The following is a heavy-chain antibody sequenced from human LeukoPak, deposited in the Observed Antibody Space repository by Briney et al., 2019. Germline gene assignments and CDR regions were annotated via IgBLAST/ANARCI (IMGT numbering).Heavy chain of an antibody. V-gene: IGHV3-21*01. CDR3: ARTWDRYYFDY. CDR2: ISSSSTYI. Sequence: PGGSLRLSCAASGFTFSTYSMNWVRQAPGKGLEWVSSISSSSTYIYYADSVKGRFTISRDNTKNSLFLQMNSLRAEDTAVYYCARTWDRYYFDYWGQGTLVTVSS. CDR1: GFTFSTYS. J-gene: IGHJ4*02. D-gene: IGHD1-26*01.